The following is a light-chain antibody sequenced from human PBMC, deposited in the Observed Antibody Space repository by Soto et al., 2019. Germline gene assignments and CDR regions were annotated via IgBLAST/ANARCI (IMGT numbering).Light chain of an antibody. V-gene: IGKV3-15*01. Sequence: EIVLTQSPATVSVSPGERVTLSCRASHDIRSNLAWYRQKPGQAPRLLIYGASTRASGVPARFGGSGSGTDFTLTISSLQSEDFAIYRCQQYDGWPWTFGQGTKVEIK. CDR2: GAS. CDR3: QQYDGWPWT. CDR1: HDIRSN. J-gene: IGKJ1*01.